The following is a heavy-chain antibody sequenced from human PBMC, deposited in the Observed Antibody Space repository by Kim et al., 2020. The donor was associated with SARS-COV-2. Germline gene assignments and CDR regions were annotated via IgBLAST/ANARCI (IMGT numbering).Heavy chain of an antibody. Sequence: AASVKGRLTLSRDNSKNTLYLQMNSLRAEDTAIYYCAKGSSSSWSINFDYWGQGTLVTVSS. V-gene: IGHV3-23*01. J-gene: IGHJ4*02. D-gene: IGHD6-13*01. CDR3: AKGSSSSWSINFDY.